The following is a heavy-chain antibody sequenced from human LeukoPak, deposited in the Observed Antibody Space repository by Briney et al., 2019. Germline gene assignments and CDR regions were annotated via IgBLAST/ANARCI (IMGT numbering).Heavy chain of an antibody. CDR3: ARGSSAQRY. Sequence: ASETLSLTCAVYGGSFSGYYWSWIRQPPGKGLEWIGEINHSGSTNYNPSLKSRVTISVDTSKKQFSLKLSSATAADTAVYYCARGSSAQRYWGQGTLVTVSS. V-gene: IGHV4-34*01. J-gene: IGHJ4*02. CDR1: GGSFSGYY. D-gene: IGHD3-22*01. CDR2: INHSGST.